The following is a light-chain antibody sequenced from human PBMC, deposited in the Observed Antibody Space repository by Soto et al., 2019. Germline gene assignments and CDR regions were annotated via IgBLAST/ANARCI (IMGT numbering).Light chain of an antibody. V-gene: IGLV2-8*01. Sequence: QSVLTQPPSASGSPGQSVTISCTGTSSDVGGYNFVSWYQHHPGKAPKLIIYEVSKRPSGVPNRFSGSKSGNTASLTVSGLQAEDEADYYCSSYTSSSTRVFGGGTKLTVL. J-gene: IGLJ2*01. CDR1: SSDVGGYNF. CDR2: EVS. CDR3: SSYTSSSTRV.